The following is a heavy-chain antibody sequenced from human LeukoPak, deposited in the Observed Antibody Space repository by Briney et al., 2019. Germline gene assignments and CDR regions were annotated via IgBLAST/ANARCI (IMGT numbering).Heavy chain of an antibody. Sequence: ASVKVSCKASGYTFTSYGISWVRQAPGQGLEWMGWISAYNGNTNYAQKLQGRVTMTTDTSTSTAYMELRSLRSDDTAVYYCASSLAYCGGDCPLDYWGQGTLVTVSS. CDR1: GYTFTSYG. CDR3: ASSLAYCGGDCPLDY. J-gene: IGHJ4*02. D-gene: IGHD2-21*02. V-gene: IGHV1-18*01. CDR2: ISAYNGNT.